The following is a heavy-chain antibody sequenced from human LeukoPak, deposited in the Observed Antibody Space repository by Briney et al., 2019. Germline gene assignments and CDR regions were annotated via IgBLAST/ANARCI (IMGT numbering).Heavy chain of an antibody. J-gene: IGHJ4*02. D-gene: IGHD6-19*01. CDR2: IYYNGNT. Sequence: PSETLSLTCTVSGGSINNNYRSWFRQSPGKGLEWIGYIYYNGNTNYNTSLESRATISVDTSKNQIHLRLSSVTAADTAVYYCARGGWSQDYWGQGTLVTVSS. V-gene: IGHV4-59*01. CDR1: GGSINNNY. CDR3: ARGGWSQDY.